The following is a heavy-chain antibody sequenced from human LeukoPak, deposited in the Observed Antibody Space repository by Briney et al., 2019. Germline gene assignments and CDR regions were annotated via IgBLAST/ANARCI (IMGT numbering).Heavy chain of an antibody. J-gene: IGHJ4*02. CDR3: ARDNGSGSYLGY. D-gene: IGHD3-10*01. CDR1: GFTFSIYE. Sequence: GGSLRLSCAASGFTFSIYEMNWVRQAPGKGLEWVSYISSSGSTIYYADSVKGRFTISRDNAKNSLYLQMNSLRAEDTAVYYCARDNGSGSYLGYWGQGTLVTVSS. V-gene: IGHV3-48*03. CDR2: ISSSGSTI.